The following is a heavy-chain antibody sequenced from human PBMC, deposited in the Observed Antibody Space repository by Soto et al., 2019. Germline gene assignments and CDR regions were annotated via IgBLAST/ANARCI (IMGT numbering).Heavy chain of an antibody. V-gene: IGHV3-23*01. CDR2: ITVHGGT. CDR3: TRSRGYSGYDPLD. D-gene: IGHD5-12*01. J-gene: IGHJ4*02. CDR1: GFTFDIFA. Sequence: EVQLLESGGGVVQPGGSLRLSCAASGFTFDIFALNWVRQAAGKGLEWVSSITVHGGTYYADSVKGRFTVSRDNSKSTLSLQMTSLSAEATAVYYCTRSRGYSGYDPLDWGQGTLVTVSS.